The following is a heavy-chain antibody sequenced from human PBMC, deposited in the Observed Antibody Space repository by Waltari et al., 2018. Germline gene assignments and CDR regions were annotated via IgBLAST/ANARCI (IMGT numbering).Heavy chain of an antibody. CDR2: ISGSGGST. CDR3: AKGSIAALPW. Sequence: VQLQESGPGLVKPSETLSLTCTVSGGSISSYYWSWIRQPPGKGLEWVSAISGSGGSTYYADSVKGRFTISRDNSKNTLYLQMNSLRAEDTAVYYCAKGSIAALPWWGQGTLVTVSS. J-gene: IGHJ4*02. D-gene: IGHD6-6*01. CDR1: GGSISSYY. V-gene: IGHV3-23*01.